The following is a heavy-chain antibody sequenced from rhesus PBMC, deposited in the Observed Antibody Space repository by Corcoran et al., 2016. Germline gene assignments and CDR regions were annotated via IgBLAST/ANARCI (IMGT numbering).Heavy chain of an antibody. V-gene: IGHV4-122*02. CDR2: SSYSEST. Sequence: QLQLQESCPGLVKPSETLSLTCAVSGYSISSGYGWIWIRQPPGKGLEWIGYSSYSESTSYKPSLKSRVTISRDTSKNQFSRKLSSVTAADTAVYYCARGRTGVIIIFDYWGQGVLVTVSS. CDR1: GYSISSGYG. D-gene: IGHD3-34*01. CDR3: ARGRTGVIIIFDY. J-gene: IGHJ4*01.